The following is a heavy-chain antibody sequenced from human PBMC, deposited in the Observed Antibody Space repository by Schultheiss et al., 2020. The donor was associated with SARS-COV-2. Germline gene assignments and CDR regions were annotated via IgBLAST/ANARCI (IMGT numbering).Heavy chain of an antibody. J-gene: IGHJ4*02. D-gene: IGHD3-22*01. Sequence: GESLKISCKGSGYSFTSYWIGWVRQMPGKGLEWMGIIYPGDSDTRYSPSFQGQVTISADKSINTAYLQWSSLKASDTAMYYCTRHEYYYDASGYSPLDYWGQGTLVTVSS. V-gene: IGHV5-51*01. CDR1: GYSFTSYW. CDR2: IYPGDSDT. CDR3: TRHEYYYDASGYSPLDY.